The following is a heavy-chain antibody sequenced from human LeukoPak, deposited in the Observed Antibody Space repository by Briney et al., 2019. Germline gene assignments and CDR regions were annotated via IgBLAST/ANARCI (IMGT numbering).Heavy chain of an antibody. V-gene: IGHV4-34*01. CDR1: GGSFSGYY. Sequence: PSETLSLTCAVYGGSFSGYYWSWIRQPPGKGLEWIGEINHSGSTNYNPSLKRRVTISVDTSKNQFSLKLSSVTAADTAVYYCAREGRAIWGQGTMVTVSS. CDR3: AREGRAI. J-gene: IGHJ3*02. CDR2: INHSGST.